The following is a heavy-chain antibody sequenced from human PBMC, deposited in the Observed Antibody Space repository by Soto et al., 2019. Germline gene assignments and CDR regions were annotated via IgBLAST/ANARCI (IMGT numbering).Heavy chain of an antibody. J-gene: IGHJ4*02. CDR1: GYRFSNYW. Sequence: PGESLKISCKGSGYRFSNYWIGWMRQMPGKGLEWMGIIFPADSDTRYRPSFQGQVTISADKSINTAYLQWSSLKVSDNAMYYCARLAYSSSPLDYWGQGTLVTVSS. V-gene: IGHV5-51*01. CDR3: ARLAYSSSPLDY. D-gene: IGHD6-6*01. CDR2: IFPADSDT.